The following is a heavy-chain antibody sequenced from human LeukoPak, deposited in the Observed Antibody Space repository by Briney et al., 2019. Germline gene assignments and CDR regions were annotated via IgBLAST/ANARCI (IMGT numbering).Heavy chain of an antibody. CDR3: ANSERSNWNYYFDY. Sequence: GGSLRLSCAASGFTFSSYSMNWVRQAPGKGLEWVSYISSRGATIYYADSVKGRFTISRDNSKNTLYLQVNSLRAEDTAVYYCANSERSNWNYYFDYWGQGTLVTVSS. D-gene: IGHD1-1*01. J-gene: IGHJ4*02. CDR2: ISSRGATI. CDR1: GFTFSSYS. V-gene: IGHV3-48*01.